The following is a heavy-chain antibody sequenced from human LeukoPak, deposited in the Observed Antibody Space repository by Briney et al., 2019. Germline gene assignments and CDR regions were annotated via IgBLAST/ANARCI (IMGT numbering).Heavy chain of an antibody. D-gene: IGHD1-1*01. V-gene: IGHV1-2*02. CDR2: INPNSGGT. CDR1: GYTFTGYY. Sequence: ASVKVSCKASGYTFTGYYMHWVRQAPGQGLEWMGWINPNSGGTNYAQKFQGRVTMTRDTSISTAYMELSRLRSDDTAVYYCARGPGGRYNWNGPLDAFDIWGQGTMVTVSS. CDR3: ARGPGGRYNWNGPLDAFDI. J-gene: IGHJ3*02.